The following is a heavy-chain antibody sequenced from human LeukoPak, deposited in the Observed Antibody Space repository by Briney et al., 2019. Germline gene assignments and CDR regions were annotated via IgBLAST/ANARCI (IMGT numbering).Heavy chain of an antibody. V-gene: IGHV3-9*03. J-gene: IGHJ5*02. D-gene: IGHD3-22*01. CDR3: AKDNLKYYDSSGYSA. CDR1: GFTFDDYA. CDR2: ISWNSGSI. Sequence: PGGSLRLSCAASGFTFDDYATHWVRQAPGKGLEWVSGISWNSGSIGYADSVKGRFTISRDDAKNSLYLQMNSLRAEDMALYYCAKDNLKYYDSSGYSAWGQGTLVTVSS.